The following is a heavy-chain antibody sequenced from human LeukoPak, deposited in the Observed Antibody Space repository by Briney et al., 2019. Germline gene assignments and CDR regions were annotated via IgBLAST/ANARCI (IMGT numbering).Heavy chain of an antibody. D-gene: IGHD3-22*01. CDR3: ARDDSSGDYYFYGMDV. J-gene: IGHJ6*02. CDR2: IYSGGST. CDR1: GFTVSSNY. V-gene: IGHV3-66*01. Sequence: SGGSLRLSCAASGFTVSSNYMSWVRQAPGKGLEWVSVIYSGGSTYYADSVKGRFTISRDNSKNTLYLQMNSLRAEDTAVYYCARDDSSGDYYFYGMDVWGQGTTVTVSS.